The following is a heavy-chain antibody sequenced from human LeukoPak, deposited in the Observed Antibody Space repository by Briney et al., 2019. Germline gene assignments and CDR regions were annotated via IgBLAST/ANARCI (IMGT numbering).Heavy chain of an antibody. J-gene: IGHJ3*02. V-gene: IGHV4-61*02. CDR3: ARDHRSGIFAFDI. CDR2: IYTSGST. Sequence: PSQTLSLTCTVSGGSISSGSYYWSWIRQPAGKGLEWIGRIYTSGSTNYNPSLKSRVTISVDTSENQFSLKLSSVTAADTAVYYCARDHRSGIFAFDIWGQGTMVTVSS. CDR1: GGSISSGSYY. D-gene: IGHD3-10*01.